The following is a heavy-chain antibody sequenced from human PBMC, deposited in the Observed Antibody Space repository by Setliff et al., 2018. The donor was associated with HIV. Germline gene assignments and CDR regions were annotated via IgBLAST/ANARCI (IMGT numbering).Heavy chain of an antibody. Sequence: SETLSLTCTVSGGSINNFYWSWIRQPPGKGLEWIGYISNSGSTTYNPSLKSRVTILVDPSNNQFSLRLSSVTAADTAVYYCARHSDFWSEDAFDIWAQGTVVTVSS. D-gene: IGHD3-3*01. V-gene: IGHV4-59*08. CDR3: ARHSDFWSEDAFDI. J-gene: IGHJ3*02. CDR2: ISNSGST. CDR1: GGSINNFY.